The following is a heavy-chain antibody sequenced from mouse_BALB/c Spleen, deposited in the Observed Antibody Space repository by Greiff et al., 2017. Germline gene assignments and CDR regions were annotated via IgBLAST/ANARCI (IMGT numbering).Heavy chain of an antibody. CDR1: GYSITSDYA. J-gene: IGHJ2*01. V-gene: IGHV3-2*02. D-gene: IGHD1-1*01. CDR3: TGDYYGSRFDY. Sequence: EVQGVESGPGLVKPSQSLSLTCTVTGYSITSDYAWNWIRQFPGNKLEWMGYISYSGSTSYNPSLKSRISITRDTSKNQFFLQLNSVTTEDTATYYCTGDYYGSRFDYWGQGTTLTVSS. CDR2: ISYSGST.